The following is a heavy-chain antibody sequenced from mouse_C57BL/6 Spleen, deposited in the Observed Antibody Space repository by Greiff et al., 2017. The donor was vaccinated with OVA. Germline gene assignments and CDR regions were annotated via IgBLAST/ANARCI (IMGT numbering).Heavy chain of an antibody. V-gene: IGHV1-15*01. D-gene: IGHD1-1*01. CDR1: GYTFTDYE. CDR2: IDPETGGT. CDR3: TRGESYGSTYAMDY. Sequence: QVQLQQSGAELVRPGASVTLSCKASGYTFTDYELHWVKQTPVHGLEWIGAIDPETGGTAYNQTFKGKAILTAETSSSTAYMELRSLTSEDSAVYYRTRGESYGSTYAMDYWGQGTSVTVSS. J-gene: IGHJ4*01.